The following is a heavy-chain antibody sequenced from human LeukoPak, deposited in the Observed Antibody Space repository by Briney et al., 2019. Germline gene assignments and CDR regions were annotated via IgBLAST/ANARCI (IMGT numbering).Heavy chain of an antibody. V-gene: IGHV3-7*01. J-gene: IGHJ4*02. D-gene: IGHD6-19*01. CDR2: INPVGTAT. CDR1: GFTFTDYA. CDR3: GRFGYVAGVDL. Sequence: GTSLRLSCAASGFTFTDYAMHWVRQAPGAGLEFVANINPVGTATYYADPVKGRFTISRDNAKNLVYLQMNSLRAEDTAVYHCGRFGYVAGVDLWGQGTLVTVSS.